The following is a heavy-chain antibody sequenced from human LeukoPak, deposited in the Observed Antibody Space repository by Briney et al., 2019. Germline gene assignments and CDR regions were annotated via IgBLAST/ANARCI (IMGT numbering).Heavy chain of an antibody. CDR2: ISSSSSTI. CDR1: GFTFSSYS. J-gene: IGHJ4*02. Sequence: GGSLRLSCAASGFTFSSYSMNWVRQAPGKGLEWVSYISSSSSTIYYADSVKGRFTISRDNAKNSLYLQMNSLRAEDTAVYYCARRPTVGATLVFDYWGXGTLVTVSS. V-gene: IGHV3-48*01. D-gene: IGHD1-26*01. CDR3: ARRPTVGATLVFDY.